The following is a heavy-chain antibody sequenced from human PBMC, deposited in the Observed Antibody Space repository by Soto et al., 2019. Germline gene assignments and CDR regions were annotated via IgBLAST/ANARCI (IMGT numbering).Heavy chain of an antibody. V-gene: IGHV1-24*01. CDR3: ATDRGYSSSWSNWFDP. J-gene: IGHJ5*02. CDR1: GYTLTELS. CDR2: FDPEDGET. Sequence: SVKVSCKVSGYTLTELSMHWVRQAPGKGLEWMGGFDPEDGETIYAQKFQGRVTMTEDTYTDTAYMELSSLRSEDTAVYYCATDRGYSSSWSNWFDPWGQGTLVTVSS. D-gene: IGHD6-13*01.